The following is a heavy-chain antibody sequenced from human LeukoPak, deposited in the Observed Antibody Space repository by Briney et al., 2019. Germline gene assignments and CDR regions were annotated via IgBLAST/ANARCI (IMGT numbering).Heavy chain of an antibody. CDR3: ASPRGYCSSTSCYTKWNNWFDP. CDR2: ISGSGGST. J-gene: IGHJ5*02. V-gene: IGHV3-23*01. Sequence: RAGGSLRLSCAASGFTFSSYAMSWVRQAPGKGLEWVSAISGSGGSTYYADSVKGRFTISRDNSKNTLYLQMNSLRAEDTAVYYCASPRGYCSSTSCYTKWNNWFDPWGQGTLVTVSS. CDR1: GFTFSSYA. D-gene: IGHD2-2*02.